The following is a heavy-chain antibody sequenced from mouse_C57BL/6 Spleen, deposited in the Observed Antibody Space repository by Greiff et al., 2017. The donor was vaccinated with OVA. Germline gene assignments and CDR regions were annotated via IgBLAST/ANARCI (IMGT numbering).Heavy chain of an antibody. V-gene: IGHV10-3*01. D-gene: IGHD1-1*01. CDR2: IRSKSSNYAT. J-gene: IGHJ4*01. CDR1: GFTFNPYA. CDR3: VGEGEDYYGSPYAMDY. Sequence: EVHLVASGGGLVQPKGSLKLSCAASGFTFNPYAMHWVRQAPGKGLEWVARIRSKSSNYATYYADSVKDRFTISRDDSQSMLYLQMNNLKTEDTAMYYCVGEGEDYYGSPYAMDYWGQGTSVTVSS.